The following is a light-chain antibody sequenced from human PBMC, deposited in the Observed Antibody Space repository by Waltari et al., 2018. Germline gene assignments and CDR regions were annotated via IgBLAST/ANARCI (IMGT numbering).Light chain of an antibody. CDR3: QQYNDWPLYT. V-gene: IGKV3-15*01. Sequence: IVMTQSQATLSVSPGERANLACRASQSVGGNLAWYQQKPGQAPRLLIYGASTWVTGLPARFSGSGSETEFTLTISSVQSEDFAVYHCQQYNDWPLYTFGQGTKLEIK. J-gene: IGKJ2*01. CDR2: GAS. CDR1: QSVGGN.